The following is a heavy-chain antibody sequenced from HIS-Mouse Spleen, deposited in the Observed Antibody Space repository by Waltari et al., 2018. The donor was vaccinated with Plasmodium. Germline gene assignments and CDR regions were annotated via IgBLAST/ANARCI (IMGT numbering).Heavy chain of an antibody. D-gene: IGHD1-26*01. CDR3: ATPRVGGSYFDY. J-gene: IGHJ4*02. CDR1: GFTVSSTS. Sequence: EVQLVESGGGLVQPGGSLRLSCAASGFTVSSTSMTWVRQAPGTGLEWVSVIYSGGSTYYADSVKGRFTISRDNSKNTLYLQMNSLRAEDTAVYYCATPRVGGSYFDYWGQGTLVTVSS. V-gene: IGHV3-66*01. CDR2: IYSGGST.